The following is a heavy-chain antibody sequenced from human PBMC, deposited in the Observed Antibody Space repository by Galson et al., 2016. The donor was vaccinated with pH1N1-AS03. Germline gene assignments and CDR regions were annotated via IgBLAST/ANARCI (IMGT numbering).Heavy chain of an antibody. Sequence: SLRLSCAASGFTFSSYAMFWVRQAPGKGLEYVSAISGNGFSTYYASSVKDRFTISRDNSKNTLFLQKGSLRPEDMAVYYCARGPVSYSNYWFPPPDYWGQGTLVTVSS. CDR2: ISGNGFST. V-gene: IGHV3-64*01. CDR3: ARGPVSYSNYWFPPPDY. J-gene: IGHJ4*02. D-gene: IGHD6-13*01. CDR1: GFTFSSYA.